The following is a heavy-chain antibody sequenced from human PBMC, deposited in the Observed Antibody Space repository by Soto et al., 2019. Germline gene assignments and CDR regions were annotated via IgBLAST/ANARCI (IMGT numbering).Heavy chain of an antibody. V-gene: IGHV5-51*01. CDR2: IYPGDSDT. Sequence: GESLKISCKGSGYSFTSYWIGWVRQMPGKGLEWMGIIYPGDSDTRYSPSFQGQVTISADKSISTAYLQWSSLKASDTAMYYCARYSSSPKAPYYGMDVWGQGTTVTVSS. J-gene: IGHJ6*02. D-gene: IGHD6-6*01. CDR3: ARYSSSPKAPYYGMDV. CDR1: GYSFTSYW.